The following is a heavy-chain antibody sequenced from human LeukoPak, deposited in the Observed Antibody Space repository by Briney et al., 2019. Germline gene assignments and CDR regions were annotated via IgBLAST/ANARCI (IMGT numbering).Heavy chain of an antibody. CDR2: INPQGTST. CDR1: GFTFSTYS. V-gene: IGHV3-21*06. Sequence: GGPLRLSCAATGFTFSTYSMNWVRQTPARGLEWVSSINPQGTSTWNADSVKGRFSISRDNAKNSLYLQMNSLSAEDTGVYYCARDFTGESGYAGYWGQGSLVIVSS. CDR3: ARDFTGESGYAGY. D-gene: IGHD5-12*01. J-gene: IGHJ4*02.